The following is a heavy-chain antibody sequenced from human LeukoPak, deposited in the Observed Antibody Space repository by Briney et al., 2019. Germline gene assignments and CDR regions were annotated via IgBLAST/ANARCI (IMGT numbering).Heavy chain of an antibody. CDR3: ARERQQLCYYYGMDV. D-gene: IGHD6-13*01. J-gene: IGHJ6*02. V-gene: IGHV3-48*03. CDR1: GFTFSSNG. CDR2: TSSGASTI. Sequence: GGSLRLSCAASGFTFSSNGMNWVRPAPGKGLEWVLYTSSGASTIYYAHPVKGRFTISRDNAKNSLYLQMNSLSAEDTAVYDCARERQQLCYYYGMDVWGQGTTVTVSS.